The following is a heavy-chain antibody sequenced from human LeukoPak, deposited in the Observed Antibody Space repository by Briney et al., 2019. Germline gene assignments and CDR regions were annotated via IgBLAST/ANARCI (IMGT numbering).Heavy chain of an antibody. D-gene: IGHD6-19*01. J-gene: IGHJ4*02. CDR3: TRGSGRFRLDY. Sequence: GGSLRLSCAASGFTFSSSWMNWVRQAPGKGLEWVATINEDGSEKYYVDSVKGRFTVSRDNAKNSLYLQMNSLRVEDTAVYYCTRGSGRFRLDYWGQGILVTVTS. CDR2: INEDGSEK. V-gene: IGHV3-7*01. CDR1: GFTFSSSW.